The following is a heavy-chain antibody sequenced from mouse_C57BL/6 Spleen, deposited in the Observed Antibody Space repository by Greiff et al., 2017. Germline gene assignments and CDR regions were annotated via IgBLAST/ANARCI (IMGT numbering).Heavy chain of an antibody. V-gene: IGHV1-9*01. CDR2: ILPGSGST. CDR1: GYTFPGYW. Sequence: QVQLQQSGAELMKPGASVKLSCKATGYTFPGYWIEWVKQRPGHGLEWIGEILPGSGSTNYNEKFKGKATFTADTSSSTAYMQLSSLTTEDSAIYYCARHRNLRFYWYFEVWGTGTTVTVSS. J-gene: IGHJ1*03. D-gene: IGHD1-1*01. CDR3: ARHRNLRFYWYFEV.